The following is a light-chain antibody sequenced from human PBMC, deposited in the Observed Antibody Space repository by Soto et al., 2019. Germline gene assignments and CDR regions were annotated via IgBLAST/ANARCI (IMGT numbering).Light chain of an antibody. CDR1: QSVSSN. CDR3: QQYNDWPLT. CDR2: AAS. J-gene: IGKJ4*01. V-gene: IGKV3-15*01. Sequence: EIVMTQSPATLSVSPGERATLSCRASQSVSSNFAWYQQKPGQAPRLLIFAASPRATGIPAMFSGSGSGTDFTLTFSSLQSEDFAVYYCQQYNDWPLTFGGGTKVEIE.